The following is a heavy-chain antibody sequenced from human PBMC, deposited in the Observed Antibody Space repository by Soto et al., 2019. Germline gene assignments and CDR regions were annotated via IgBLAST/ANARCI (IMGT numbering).Heavy chain of an antibody. CDR1: GGSLSSGGYS. D-gene: IGHD7-27*01. CDR2: IHHSGNT. J-gene: IGHJ4*02. Sequence: SETLSLTCAVSGGSLSSGGYSWSWIRQPPGKGLEWIGYIHHSGNTDYNPSLKSRVTISIDTSKNQFSLKLSSVTAADTAVYYCARGRNWALLGYWGQGTLVTVSS. CDR3: ARGRNWALLGY. V-gene: IGHV4-30-2*01.